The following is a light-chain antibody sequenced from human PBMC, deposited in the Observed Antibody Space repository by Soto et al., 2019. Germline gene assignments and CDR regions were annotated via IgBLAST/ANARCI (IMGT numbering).Light chain of an antibody. CDR2: DAS. CDR3: QQFKSYPFT. Sequence: AIPLTQSPSSLSASVGDRVTITCRASQGINNALAWYQQKPEKTPNLLIYDASSLESGVPSRFSGSGSGTDFTLTISSLQPDDFATYYCQQFKSYPFTFGGGTKVEIK. CDR1: QGINNA. J-gene: IGKJ4*01. V-gene: IGKV1-13*02.